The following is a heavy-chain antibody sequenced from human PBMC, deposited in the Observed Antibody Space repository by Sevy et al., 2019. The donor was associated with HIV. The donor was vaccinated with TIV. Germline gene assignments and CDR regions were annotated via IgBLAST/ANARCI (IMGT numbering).Heavy chain of an antibody. CDR1: GFTFSAFS. CDR3: ALERLSSNVAQYFQN. CDR2: ISYDGSND. D-gene: IGHD1-1*01. J-gene: IGHJ1*01. Sequence: GGSLRLSCAASGFTFSAFSMHWVRQAPGKGLEWGATISYDGSNDNYADSVKRRFTISRDNSKSSLYLQMNSLRGEDTAVYYCALERLSSNVAQYFQNWGQGTLVTVSS. V-gene: IGHV3-30-3*01.